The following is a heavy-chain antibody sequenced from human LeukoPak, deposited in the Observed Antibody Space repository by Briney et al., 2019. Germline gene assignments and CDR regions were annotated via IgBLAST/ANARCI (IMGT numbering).Heavy chain of an antibody. CDR2: ISSDGSST. J-gene: IGHJ5*02. D-gene: IGHD6-13*01. CDR1: GFTFSSYW. V-gene: IGHV3-74*01. Sequence: GGSLRLSCAASGFTFSSYWMDWVRQAPEKGLVWVSRISSDGSSTRYADSVKGRFTISRDNAQNTLYLQMNSLRAEDTAVYYCTRYSRPWGQGTLVTVSS. CDR3: TRYSRP.